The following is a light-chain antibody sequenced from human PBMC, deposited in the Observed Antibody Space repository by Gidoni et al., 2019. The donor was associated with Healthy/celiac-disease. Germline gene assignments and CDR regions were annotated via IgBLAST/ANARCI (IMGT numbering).Light chain of an antibody. CDR2: GNS. CDR3: QSYDRSLSGSV. Sequence: QSALTQPPSVSGAPGQRVNISCTGSSPNSGAGYDVHWYQQLPGTAPKLLIYGNSNRPSGVPDRFSGSKSGTSASLAITGLQAEDEADYYCQSYDRSLSGSVFGTGTKV. J-gene: IGLJ1*01. V-gene: IGLV1-40*01. CDR1: SPNSGAGYD.